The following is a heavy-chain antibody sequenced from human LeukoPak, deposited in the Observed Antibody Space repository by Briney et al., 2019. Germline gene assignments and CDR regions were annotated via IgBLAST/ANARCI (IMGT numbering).Heavy chain of an antibody. CDR1: GGSFSGYY. J-gene: IGHJ6*03. CDR3: ARVRFITMRVVVRIRGPYYMDV. V-gene: IGHV4-34*01. D-gene: IGHD3-22*01. Sequence: SETLSLTCAVYGGSFSGYYWSWIRQPPGEGLEGIGAINHSGGTNYNPSLKSRVTISVDTSKNQFSLKLSSVTAADTAVYYCARVRFITMRVVVRIRGPYYMDVWGKGTTVTVSS. CDR2: INHSGGT.